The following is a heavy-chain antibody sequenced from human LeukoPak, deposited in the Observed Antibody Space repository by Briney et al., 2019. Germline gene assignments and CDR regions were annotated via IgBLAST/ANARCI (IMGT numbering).Heavy chain of an antibody. Sequence: GGSLRLSCAASGFTFSSYWMHWVRQAPGKGLVWVSRSNSDGSSTNYADSVKGRFTISRDNAKNTLYLQMNSLRAEDTAVYYCARGRMAVAGSYEYWGQGTLVTVSS. CDR3: ARGRMAVAGSYEY. V-gene: IGHV3-74*01. J-gene: IGHJ4*02. CDR2: SNSDGSST. D-gene: IGHD6-19*01. CDR1: GFTFSSYW.